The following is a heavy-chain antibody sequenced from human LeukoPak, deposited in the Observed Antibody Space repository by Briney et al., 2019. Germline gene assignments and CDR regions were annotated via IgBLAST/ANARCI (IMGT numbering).Heavy chain of an antibody. J-gene: IGHJ4*02. CDR3: ARNYGDYAEYYFDY. V-gene: IGHV3-30*04. CDR1: GFTFSSYE. D-gene: IGHD4-17*01. Sequence: GGSLRLSCAASGFTFSSYEMNWVRQAPGKGLEWVAVISYDGSNEYYADSVKGRFTISRDNSKNTLYLQMNSLRAEDTAVYYCARNYGDYAEYYFDYWGQGTLVTVSS. CDR2: ISYDGSNE.